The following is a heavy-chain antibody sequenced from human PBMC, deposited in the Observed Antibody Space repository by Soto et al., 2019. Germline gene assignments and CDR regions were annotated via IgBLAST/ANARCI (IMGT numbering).Heavy chain of an antibody. CDR3: ATDLGMWAWTGDSREYYFDY. CDR1: GGTFSSYT. Sequence: SVKVSCKASGGTFSSYTISWVRQAPGQGLEWMGRIIPILGIANYAQKFQGRVTITADKSTSTAYMELSSLRSEDTAVYYCATDLGMWAWTGDSREYYFDYWGQRTLVTAPQ. V-gene: IGHV1-69*04. D-gene: IGHD4-17*01. J-gene: IGHJ4*02. CDR2: IIPILGIA.